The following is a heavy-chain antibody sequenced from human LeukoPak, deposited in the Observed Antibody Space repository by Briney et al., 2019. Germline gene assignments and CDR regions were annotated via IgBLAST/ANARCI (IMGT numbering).Heavy chain of an antibody. CDR1: GGSFSGYY. V-gene: IGHV4-34*01. CDR2: INHSGST. D-gene: IGHD3-22*01. J-gene: IGHJ4*02. CDR3: ARRYYYESRLDY. Sequence: MPSETLSLTCAVYGGSFSGYYWSWIRQPPGKGLEWIGEINHSGSTNYNPSLKSRVTISVDTSKNQFSLKLSSVTAADTAVYYCARRYYYESRLDYWGQGTLVTVSS.